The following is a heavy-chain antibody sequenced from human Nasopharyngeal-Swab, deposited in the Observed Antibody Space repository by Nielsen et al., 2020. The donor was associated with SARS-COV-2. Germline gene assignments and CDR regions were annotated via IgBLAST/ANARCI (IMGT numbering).Heavy chain of an antibody. V-gene: IGHV3-23*01. D-gene: IGHD3-3*01. J-gene: IGHJ4*02. CDR3: AKAYYDFWSGYYPLGY. Sequence: WIRQPPGKGLEWVSAISGSGGSTYYADSVKGRFTISRDNSKNTLYLQMNSLRAEDTAVYYCAKAYYDFWSGYYPLGYWGQGTPVTVSS. CDR2: ISGSGGST.